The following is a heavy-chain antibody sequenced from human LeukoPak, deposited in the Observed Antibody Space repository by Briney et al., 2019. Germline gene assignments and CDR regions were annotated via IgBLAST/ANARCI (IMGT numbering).Heavy chain of an antibody. CDR1: GYTFTSYD. V-gene: IGHV1-8*01. Sequence: ASVKVSCKASGYTFTSYDINWVRQATGQGLEWMGWMNPNSGNTGYAQKFQGRVTMTRNTSISTAYMELSSLRSEDTAVYYCARAGSYSSGWYGLYWGQGTLVTVSS. D-gene: IGHD6-19*01. J-gene: IGHJ4*02. CDR3: ARAGSYSSGWYGLY. CDR2: MNPNSGNT.